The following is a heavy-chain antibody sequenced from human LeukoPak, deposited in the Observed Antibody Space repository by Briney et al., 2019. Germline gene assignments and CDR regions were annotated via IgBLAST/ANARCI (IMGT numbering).Heavy chain of an antibody. V-gene: IGHV3-23*01. CDR3: ARDLGNDYDLNY. J-gene: IGHJ4*02. CDR1: GLTFSRYA. CDR2: TSGSGDRK. Sequence: GGSLRLSCAASGLTFSRYAMTWVRQAPGKGLEWVSSTSGSGDRKYYADSVKGRFTISRDNSKNTLYLQMNSLRAEDTAVYDCARDLGNDYDLNYWGQGTLVTVSS. D-gene: IGHD1-1*01.